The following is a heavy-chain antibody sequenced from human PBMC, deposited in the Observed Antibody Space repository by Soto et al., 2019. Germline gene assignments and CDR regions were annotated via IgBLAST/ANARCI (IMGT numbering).Heavy chain of an antibody. CDR2: INIDGTTT. CDR1: GFAFSTKW. V-gene: IGHV3-74*01. CDR3: ARIPYSDTDPCP. Sequence: EVQLVESGGGLVQPGGSLRLSCAASGFAFSTKWMHWVRQGPGKGLVWVSRINIDGTTTNYADSVKGRFTISRDNGKMMLYLQMDSLRAEDTAVYYCARIPYSDTDPCPWGQGTLVTVSS. J-gene: IGHJ5*02. D-gene: IGHD1-26*01.